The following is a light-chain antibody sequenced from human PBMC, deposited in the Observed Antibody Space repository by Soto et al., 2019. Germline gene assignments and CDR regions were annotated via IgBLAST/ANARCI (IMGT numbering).Light chain of an antibody. CDR2: GAS. CDR3: QQYDTSPWT. Sequence: EIVMTQSPATVSVSPGERATLSCRASQSISSSFLAWYQQKPGQAPRLLIYGASSRATGIPDRFSGSGSGTDFTLTISRLEPEDFAVYHCQQYDTSPWTFGQGTKVDIK. J-gene: IGKJ1*01. CDR1: QSISSSF. V-gene: IGKV3-20*01.